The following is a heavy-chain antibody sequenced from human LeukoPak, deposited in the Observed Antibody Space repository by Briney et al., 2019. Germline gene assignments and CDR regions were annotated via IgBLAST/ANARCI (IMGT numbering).Heavy chain of an antibody. CDR2: IYYRGST. CDR3: ARSPYQPTIWWYFDL. CDR1: GDSLSSYY. V-gene: IGHV4-59*01. J-gene: IGHJ2*01. Sequence: SETLSLTCTVSGDSLSSYYWSWIRQPPGKGLEWIGNIYYRGSTNYNPSLKSRVAISVDTSKNQFSLKVNSMTAADTAVYCCARSPYQPTIWWYFDLWGRGTSITVSS. D-gene: IGHD2-2*01.